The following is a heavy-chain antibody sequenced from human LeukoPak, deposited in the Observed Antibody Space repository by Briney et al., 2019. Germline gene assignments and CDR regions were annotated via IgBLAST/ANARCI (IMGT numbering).Heavy chain of an antibody. D-gene: IGHD1-26*01. CDR2: IYTSGST. J-gene: IGHJ4*02. V-gene: IGHV4-4*07. CDR3: ARENSGSYREFDY. CDR1: GGSISSYY. Sequence: SETLSLTCTVSGGSISSYYWSWIRQPAGNGLEWIGRIYTSGSTNYHASLKSRVSTSVTTSKNQFSLKLSSVTAADTAVFYCARENSGSYREFDYWGQGNLVTVSS.